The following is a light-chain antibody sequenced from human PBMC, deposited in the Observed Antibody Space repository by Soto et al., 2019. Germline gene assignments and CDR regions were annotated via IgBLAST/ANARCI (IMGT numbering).Light chain of an antibody. V-gene: IGKV3-11*01. CDR1: QSFRGL. CDR3: QQRHMWPIT. CDR2: DEY. J-gene: IGKJ5*01. Sequence: EVVLTQSPVTLSLSPVERATLSWRASQSFRGLLAWYQQKPGQAPRLLIYDEYNRATGIPPRFSGSGSGTDFTLTISSLEPEDSAVYYCQQRHMWPITFGQGTRLENK.